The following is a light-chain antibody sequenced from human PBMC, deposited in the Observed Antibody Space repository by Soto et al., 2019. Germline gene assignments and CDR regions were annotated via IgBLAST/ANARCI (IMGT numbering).Light chain of an antibody. V-gene: IGKV3-15*01. Sequence: IVFRQSPATVSWAQRERSTVFCMGIQSVISSHLGWYQQKPGQAPRLLIYGASTRATGIPARFSGSGSGTEFNLTISSLQSEDFGVYYCQQYNNWPRATFGGGTKVDIK. CDR3: QQYNNWPRAT. J-gene: IGKJ4*01. CDR2: GAS. CDR1: QSVISSH.